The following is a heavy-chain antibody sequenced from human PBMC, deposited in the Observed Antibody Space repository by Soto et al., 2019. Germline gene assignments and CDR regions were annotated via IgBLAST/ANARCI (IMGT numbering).Heavy chain of an antibody. J-gene: IGHJ4*02. CDR3: TRQTAAVQWLVVPTDYNFDY. V-gene: IGHV3-73*01. CDR1: GFTFGGSA. CDR2: IRSKTNSYAT. D-gene: IGHD6-19*01. Sequence: GGSLRLSCAASGFTFGGSAMHWVRQASGKGLEWVGHIRSKTNSYATAYAESVKGRFTISRDDSMNTAYLQMNSLKTEDTAVYFFTRQTAAVQWLVVPTDYNFDYWGQGTLVTVSS.